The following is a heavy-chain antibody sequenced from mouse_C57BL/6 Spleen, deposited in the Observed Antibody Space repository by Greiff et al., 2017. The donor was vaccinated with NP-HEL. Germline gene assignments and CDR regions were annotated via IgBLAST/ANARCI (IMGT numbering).Heavy chain of an antibody. CDR1: GFTFSDYY. V-gene: IGHV5-16*01. CDR3: ARDTGTSYYSNYDYFDV. D-gene: IGHD2-5*01. CDR2: LNYDGSST. Sequence: EVKLVESEGGLVQPGSSLKLSCTASGFTFSDYYMAWVRQVPEKGLEWVANLNYDGSSTYYLDSLKSRFIISKDNAKNILYLQMSSLKSEDTATYYCARDTGTSYYSNYDYFDVWGTGTTVTVSS. J-gene: IGHJ1*03.